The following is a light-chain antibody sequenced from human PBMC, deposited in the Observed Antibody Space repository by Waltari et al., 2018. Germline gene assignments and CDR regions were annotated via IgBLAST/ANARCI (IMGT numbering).Light chain of an antibody. J-gene: IGLJ3*02. Sequence: QSALTQPASVSGSPGQSITISCTGTSSDVVAYNYVSWYQQYPGTAPNLMIYAVSNRHSGISHRFSGSKSGNTASLTISGLRAEDEADYYCSSYTTSGSLVFGGGTKVTV. V-gene: IGLV2-14*01. CDR3: SSYTTSGSLV. CDR2: AVS. CDR1: SSDVVAYNY.